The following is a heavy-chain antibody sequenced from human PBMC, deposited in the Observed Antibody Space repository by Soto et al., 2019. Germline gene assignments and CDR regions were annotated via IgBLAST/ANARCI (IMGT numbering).Heavy chain of an antibody. D-gene: IGHD2-2*01. CDR1: GGSINSANDY. J-gene: IGHJ4*02. CDR2: VYYRGTT. Sequence: SETLGLTWSVAGGSINSANDYWGWIRQPPGKGLEWIGNVYYRGTTYYNPSLKGRVTISVDTSKNQFSLKLSSVTAADSAVYYCVKDRLRHCTSTSCPLLDYWGQGTPVPVSS. CDR3: VKDRLRHCTSTSCPLLDY. V-gene: IGHV4-39*02.